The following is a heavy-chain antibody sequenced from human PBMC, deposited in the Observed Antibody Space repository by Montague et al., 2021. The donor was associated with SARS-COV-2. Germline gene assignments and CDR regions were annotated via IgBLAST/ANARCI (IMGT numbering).Heavy chain of an antibody. J-gene: IGHJ6*01. CDR1: GLTFSSYD. CDR2: VDTAGDP. Sequence: SLRLSCAASGLTFSSYDFHWVRQGTGKGLEWVSAVDTAGDPSYADSVTGRFTISRENAKNYVYLQLDSLRAGDTAVYYCARGVKSTIRGIITKRTPLPRGNMEVWGQGTGVIVSS. CDR3: ARGVKSTIRGIITKRTPLPRGNMEV. D-gene: IGHD3-10*01. V-gene: IGHV3-13*05.